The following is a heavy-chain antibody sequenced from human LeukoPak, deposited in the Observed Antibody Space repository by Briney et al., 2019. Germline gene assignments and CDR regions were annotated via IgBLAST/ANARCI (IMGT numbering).Heavy chain of an antibody. D-gene: IGHD3-10*01. CDR2: IYTSGST. V-gene: IGHV4-61*02. CDR3: ARVLWFGESHWYFDL. CDR1: GGSFNSGSYY. Sequence: SETLSLTCTVSGGSFNSGSYYWSWIRQPAGKGLEWIGRIYTSGSTNYNPSLKSRVTISVDTSKNQFSLKLSSVTAADTAVYYCARVLWFGESHWYFDLWGRGTLVTVSS. J-gene: IGHJ2*01.